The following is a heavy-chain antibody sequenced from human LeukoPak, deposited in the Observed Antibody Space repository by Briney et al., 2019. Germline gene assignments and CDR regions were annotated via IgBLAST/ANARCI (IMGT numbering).Heavy chain of an antibody. V-gene: IGHV4-4*07. D-gene: IGHD3-16*01. CDR2: IYPSGST. J-gene: IGHJ5*02. Sequence: PSETLSLTCTVSGGSITTDYWNWIRQPAGKGLEWVGLIYPSGSTKYNPSLKSRVTISLDKSKNQFSLKLSSVTAADTALYYCARTIHGWGWFDPWGQGTLVTVSS. CDR1: GGSITTDY. CDR3: ARTIHGWGWFDP.